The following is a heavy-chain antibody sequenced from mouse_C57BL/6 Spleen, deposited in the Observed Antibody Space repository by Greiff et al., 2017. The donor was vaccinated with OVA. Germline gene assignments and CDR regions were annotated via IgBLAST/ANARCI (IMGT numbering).Heavy chain of an antibody. CDR3: ASGGNLYAMDY. D-gene: IGHD2-1*01. J-gene: IGHJ4*01. CDR1: GYTFTSYW. CDR2: IYPSDSET. Sequence: QVQLQQPGAELVRPGSSVKLSCKASGYTFTSYWMDWVKQRPGQGLEWIGNIYPSDSETHYNQKFKDKATLTVDKSSSTAYMQLSSLTSVDSAVYYCASGGNLYAMDYWGQGTSVTVSS. V-gene: IGHV1-61*01.